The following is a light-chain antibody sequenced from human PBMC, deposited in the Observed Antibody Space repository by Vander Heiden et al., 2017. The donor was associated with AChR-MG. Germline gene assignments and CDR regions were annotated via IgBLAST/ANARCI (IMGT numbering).Light chain of an antibody. Sequence: EIALTPSPGTLSLSPGERATVSCRASQSVSMRYLVWYQQKPGQTPRLLIYGASTRATGIPDRFSGSESGTDFTPTISRLEPEDFAVYYCQQYGSSPPVTFGQGTRLEIK. V-gene: IGKV3-20*01. CDR2: GAS. CDR1: QSVSMRY. CDR3: QQYGSSPPVT. J-gene: IGKJ5*01.